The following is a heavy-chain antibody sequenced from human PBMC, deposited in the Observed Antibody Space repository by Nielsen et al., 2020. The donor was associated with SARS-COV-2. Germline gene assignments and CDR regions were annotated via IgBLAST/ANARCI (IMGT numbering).Heavy chain of an antibody. Sequence: GGSLRLSCAASGFTFSSYWMSWVRQTPGKGLEWVANIKQDGSEKYYVDSVKGRFTISRDNAKNSLYLQMNSLRAEDTAVYYCAREGYSSSSVYFDYWGQGTLVTVSS. V-gene: IGHV3-7*03. CDR1: GFTFSSYW. CDR2: IKQDGSEK. J-gene: IGHJ4*02. CDR3: AREGYSSSSVYFDY. D-gene: IGHD6-6*01.